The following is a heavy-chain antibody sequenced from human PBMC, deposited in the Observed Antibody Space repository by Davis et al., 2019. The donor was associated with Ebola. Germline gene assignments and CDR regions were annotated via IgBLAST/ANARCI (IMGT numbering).Heavy chain of an antibody. J-gene: IGHJ6*02. CDR3: ARHYCSGGSCYSGGYHYYYDMDV. D-gene: IGHD2-15*01. Sequence: GESLKISCKGSGYRFTSYWIAWVRQMPGKGLEWMGIIYPGDSDTRYSPSFQGQVTISADKSISTAYLQWSSLKASGTAMYYCARHYCSGGSCYSGGYHYYYDMDVWGQGTTVTVSS. CDR1: GYRFTSYW. CDR2: IYPGDSDT. V-gene: IGHV5-51*01.